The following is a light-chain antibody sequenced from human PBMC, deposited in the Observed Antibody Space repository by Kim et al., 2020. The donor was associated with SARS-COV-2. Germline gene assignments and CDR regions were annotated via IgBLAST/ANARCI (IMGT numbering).Light chain of an antibody. CDR3: NSRDSSGNHYYV. CDR2: GKN. Sequence: SYELTQDPAVSVALGQTVRITCQGDSLRSYYASWYQQKPGQAPVLVIYGKNNRPSGIPDRFSGSSSGNTASFTITGAQAEDEADYYCNSRDSSGNHYYVFGTGTKVTVL. CDR1: SLRSYY. J-gene: IGLJ1*01. V-gene: IGLV3-19*01.